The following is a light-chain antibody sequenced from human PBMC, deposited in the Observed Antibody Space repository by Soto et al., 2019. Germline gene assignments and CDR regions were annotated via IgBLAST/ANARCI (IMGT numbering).Light chain of an antibody. CDR2: GAS. CDR3: QQYNNWPPAVT. CDR1: QSVSSR. V-gene: IGKV3-15*01. J-gene: IGKJ5*01. Sequence: IVLTQSPGTLSLSPGERATLSCRASQSVSSRLAWYQQKPGQAPRLLIYGASTRAFGIPGRFSGSGSGTEFTLTISSVQSEDFAVYYCQQYNNWPPAVTFGPGTRLEIK.